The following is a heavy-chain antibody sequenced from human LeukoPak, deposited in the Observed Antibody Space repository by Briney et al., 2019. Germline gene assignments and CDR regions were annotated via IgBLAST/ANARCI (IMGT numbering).Heavy chain of an antibody. CDR1: GFSFSDYW. CDR3: ARDGSTWSFDY. Sequence: GGSLRLSCAASGFSFSDYWMSWVRQAPGKGLEWVAKIKADGSEKDYGASVKGRFTISRDNAKNSLYLQMNSLRVEDTAVYYCARDGSTWSFDYWGQGTLVTVSS. J-gene: IGHJ4*02. CDR2: IKADGSEK. D-gene: IGHD6-13*01. V-gene: IGHV3-7*03.